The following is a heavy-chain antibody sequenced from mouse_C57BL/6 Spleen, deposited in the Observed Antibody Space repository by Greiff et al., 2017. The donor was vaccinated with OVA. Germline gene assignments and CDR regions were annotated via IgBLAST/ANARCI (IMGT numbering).Heavy chain of an antibody. CDR3: ARDYGRSYFDY. J-gene: IGHJ2*01. CDR1: GYAFSSSW. CDR2: IYPGDGDT. D-gene: IGHD1-1*01. Sequence: VQLQQSGPELVKPGASVKISCKASGYAFSSSWMNWVKQRPGKGLEWIGRIYPGDGDTNYNGKFKGKATLTADKSSRTAYMQLSSLTSEDSAVYFCARDYGRSYFDYWGQGTTLTVSS. V-gene: IGHV1-82*01.